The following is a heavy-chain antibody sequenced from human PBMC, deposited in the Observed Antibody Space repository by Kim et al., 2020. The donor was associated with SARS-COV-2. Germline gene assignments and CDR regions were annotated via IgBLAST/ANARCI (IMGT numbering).Heavy chain of an antibody. CDR1: GGTFSSYA. D-gene: IGHD3-16*01. CDR2: IIPIFGTA. CDR3: ARDSRGGAQDAFDI. Sequence: SVKVSCKASGGTFSSYAISWVRQAPGQGLEWMGGIIPIFGTANYAQKFQGRVTITADESTSTAYMELSSLRSEDTAVYYCARDSRGGAQDAFDIWGQGTMVTVSS. V-gene: IGHV1-69*13. J-gene: IGHJ3*02.